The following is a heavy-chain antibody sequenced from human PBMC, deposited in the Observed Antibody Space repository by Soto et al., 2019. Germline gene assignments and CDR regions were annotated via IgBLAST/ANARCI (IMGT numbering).Heavy chain of an antibody. Sequence: SVKVSCKASGFTFTSSAVQWVRQARGQRLEWIGWIVVGSGNTNYAQKFQERVTITRDMSTSTAYMELSSLRSEDTAVYYCAAFDFWSGYPSPYFDYWGQGTLVTVSS. CDR3: AAFDFWSGYPSPYFDY. J-gene: IGHJ4*02. V-gene: IGHV1-58*01. CDR1: GFTFTSSA. D-gene: IGHD3-3*01. CDR2: IVVGSGNT.